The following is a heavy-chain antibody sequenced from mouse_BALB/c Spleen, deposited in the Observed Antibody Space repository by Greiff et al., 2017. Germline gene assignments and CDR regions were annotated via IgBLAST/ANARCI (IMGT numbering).Heavy chain of an antibody. Sequence: VQLQQSGAELVRPGSSVKISCTASGYAFSSYWMNWVKQRPGQGLEWIGQIYPGDGDTNYNGKFKGKATLTADKSSSTAYMQLSSLTSEDSAVYFCARHEYDSGGYAMDYWGQGTSVTVSS. CDR2: IYPGDGDT. J-gene: IGHJ4*01. CDR1: GYAFSSYW. CDR3: ARHEYDSGGYAMDY. D-gene: IGHD2-4*01. V-gene: IGHV1-80*01.